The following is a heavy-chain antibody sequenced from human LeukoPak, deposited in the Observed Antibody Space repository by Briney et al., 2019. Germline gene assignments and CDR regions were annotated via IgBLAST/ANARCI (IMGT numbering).Heavy chain of an antibody. CDR1: GGSISSSSYY. CDR2: IYYSGST. J-gene: IGHJ6*03. D-gene: IGHD6-19*01. V-gene: IGHV4-39*07. Sequence: SETLSLTCTVSGGSISSSSYYWGWIRQPPGKGLEWIGSIYYSGSTYYNPSLKSRVTISVDTSKNQFSLKLSSVTAADTAVYYCARAGYSSGWSPGPYYYYYYYMDVWGKGTTVTVSS. CDR3: ARAGYSSGWSPGPYYYYYYYMDV.